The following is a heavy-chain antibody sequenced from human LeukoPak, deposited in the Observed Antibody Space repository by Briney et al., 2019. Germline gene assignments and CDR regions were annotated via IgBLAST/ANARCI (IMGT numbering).Heavy chain of an antibody. Sequence: ASVKVSCKASGYTITGYYMHWVRQAPGQGLEWMGWINPNSGGTNYAQKFQGRVTMTRDTSISTAYMELSRLRSDGTAVYYCARKYYDSSGYYYGYWGQGTLVTVSS. CDR3: ARKYYDSSGYYYGY. CDR2: INPNSGGT. D-gene: IGHD3-22*01. CDR1: GYTITGYY. V-gene: IGHV1-2*02. J-gene: IGHJ4*02.